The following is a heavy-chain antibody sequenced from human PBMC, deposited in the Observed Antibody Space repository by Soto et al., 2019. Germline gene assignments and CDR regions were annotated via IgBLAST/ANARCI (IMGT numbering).Heavy chain of an antibody. J-gene: IGHJ6*02. CDR1: GFTFSSYA. Sequence: SLRLSCAASGFTFSSYAMHWVRQAPGKGLEWVAVISYDGSNKYYADSVKGRFTISRDNSKNTLYLQMNSLRAEDTAVYYCARDNHIVVVTEAPYYYYYGMDVWGQGTTVTGSS. D-gene: IGHD2-21*02. CDR3: ARDNHIVVVTEAPYYYYYGMDV. CDR2: ISYDGSNK. V-gene: IGHV3-30-3*01.